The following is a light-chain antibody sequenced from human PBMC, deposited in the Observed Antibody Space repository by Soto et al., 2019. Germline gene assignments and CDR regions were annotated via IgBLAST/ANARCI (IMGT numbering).Light chain of an antibody. CDR2: EVS. J-gene: IGLJ3*02. V-gene: IGLV2-14*01. Sequence: QSALTQPASVSGSPGQSITISCTGTSSDVGGYNYVSWYQQHPGKAPKLMIYEVSNRPSGVSNRFSGSKSGNTASLTISGLQAEVEADYYCSSYTSSSTHWVFGGGTKVTVL. CDR1: SSDVGGYNY. CDR3: SSYTSSSTHWV.